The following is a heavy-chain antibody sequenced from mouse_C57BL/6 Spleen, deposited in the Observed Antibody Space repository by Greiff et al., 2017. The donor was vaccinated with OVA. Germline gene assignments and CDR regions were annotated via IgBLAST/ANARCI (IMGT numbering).Heavy chain of an antibody. CDR2: INPNNGGT. Sequence: VQLQQSGPELVKPGASVKISCKASGYTFTDYYMNWVKQSHGKSLEWIGDINPNNGGTSYNQEFKGKATLTVDKSSSTAYMELRSLTSEDSAVYYCASITTVEETFAYWGQGTLVTVSA. D-gene: IGHD1-1*01. CDR3: ASITTVEETFAY. V-gene: IGHV1-26*01. J-gene: IGHJ3*01. CDR1: GYTFTDYY.